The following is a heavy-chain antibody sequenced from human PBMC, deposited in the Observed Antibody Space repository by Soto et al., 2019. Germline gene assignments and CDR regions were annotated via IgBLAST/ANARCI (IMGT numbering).Heavy chain of an antibody. J-gene: IGHJ3*02. Sequence: LGESLKISCKGSGYSFTSYWISWVRQMPGKGLEWMGRIDPSDSYTNYSPSFQGHVAISADKSISTAYLQWSSLKASDTAMYYCARYGGNYYDSSGYVGAFDIWGQGTMVTVSS. CDR3: ARYGGNYYDSSGYVGAFDI. D-gene: IGHD3-22*01. CDR1: GYSFTSYW. V-gene: IGHV5-10-1*01. CDR2: IDPSDSYT.